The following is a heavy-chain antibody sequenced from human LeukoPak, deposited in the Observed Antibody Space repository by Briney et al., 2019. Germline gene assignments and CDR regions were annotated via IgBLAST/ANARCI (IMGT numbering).Heavy chain of an antibody. V-gene: IGHV4-4*07. Sequence: SETLSLTCTVSGGSISSYYWSWIRQPAGKGLEWIGRIYTSGSTNYNPSLKSRVTMSVDTSKNQFSLKLSSVTAADTAVYYYARDEPVRGAFDYWGQGTLVTVSS. J-gene: IGHJ4*02. CDR1: GGSISSYY. CDR3: ARDEPVRGAFDY. D-gene: IGHD3-10*02. CDR2: IYTSGST.